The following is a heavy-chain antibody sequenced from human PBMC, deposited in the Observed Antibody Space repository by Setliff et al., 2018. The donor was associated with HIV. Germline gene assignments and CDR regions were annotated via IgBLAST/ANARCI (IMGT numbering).Heavy chain of an antibody. D-gene: IGHD3-22*01. V-gene: IGHV3-23*01. CDR3: AKELAASGLGYFDS. J-gene: IGHJ4*02. Sequence: GSLRLSCTASGFTLGDYAINWVRLAPGKGLEWVSSISGSGYPYYADSVKGRFAISRDNSKNTVYLQMNSLRAEDTAEYYCAKELAASGLGYFDSWGRGILVTVCS. CDR1: GFTLGDYA. CDR2: ISGSGYP.